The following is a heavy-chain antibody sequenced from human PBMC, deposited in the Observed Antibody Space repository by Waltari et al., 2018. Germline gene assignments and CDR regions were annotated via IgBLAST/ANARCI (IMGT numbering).Heavy chain of an antibody. D-gene: IGHD6-6*01. J-gene: IGHJ4*02. Sequence: EVQLVESGGGLVQPGRSLRLSCTASGFTFGDYAMSWVRQAPGKGLEWVGFIRSKAYGGTTEYAASVKGRFTISRDDSKSIAYLQMNSLKTEDTAVYYCTRGSIAARPDSYYFDYWGQGTLVTVSS. CDR1: GFTFGDYA. V-gene: IGHV3-49*04. CDR2: IRSKAYGGTT. CDR3: TRGSIAARPDSYYFDY.